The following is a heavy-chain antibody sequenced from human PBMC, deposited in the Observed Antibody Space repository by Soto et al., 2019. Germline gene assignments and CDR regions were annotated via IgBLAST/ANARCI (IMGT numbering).Heavy chain of an antibody. CDR1: GFTVSSNY. Sequence: GGSLRLSCAASGFTVSSNYMSWVRQAPGKGLEWVSVIYSGGSTYYADSVKGRFTISRDNSKNTLYLQMNSLRAEDTAVYYCARVSNPYYYGMDVWGQGTTVTVSS. J-gene: IGHJ6*02. CDR2: IYSGGST. V-gene: IGHV3-53*01. CDR3: ARVSNPYYYGMDV.